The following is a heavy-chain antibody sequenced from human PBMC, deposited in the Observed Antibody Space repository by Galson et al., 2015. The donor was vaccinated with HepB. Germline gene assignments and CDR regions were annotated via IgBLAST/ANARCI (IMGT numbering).Heavy chain of an antibody. J-gene: IGHJ3*02. Sequence: LSLTCTVSGCSISSGYYWGWIRQPPGKGLEWIGSIYHSGSTYYNPSLKSRVTISVDTSKNQFSLKLSSVTAADTAVYYCAREGATYYDILTDAFDIWGQGTMVTVSS. V-gene: IGHV4-38-2*02. CDR3: AREGATYYDILTDAFDI. CDR1: GCSISSGYY. D-gene: IGHD3-9*01. CDR2: IYHSGST.